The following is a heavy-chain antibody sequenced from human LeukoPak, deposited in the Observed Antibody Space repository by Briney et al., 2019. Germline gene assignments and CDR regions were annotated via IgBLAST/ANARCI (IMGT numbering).Heavy chain of an antibody. D-gene: IGHD1-14*01. Sequence: GGSLRLSCAASGFTFSSYGIHWVRQAPGKGLEWVAFIQYDAINKYYADSVQGRFTISTDNYKNTLYLQMNSLRAEDTALYYCAREVTGNGRHVFDYWGQGTLVTVSS. CDR1: GFTFSSYG. CDR2: IQYDAINK. V-gene: IGHV3-30*02. CDR3: AREVTGNGRHVFDY. J-gene: IGHJ4*02.